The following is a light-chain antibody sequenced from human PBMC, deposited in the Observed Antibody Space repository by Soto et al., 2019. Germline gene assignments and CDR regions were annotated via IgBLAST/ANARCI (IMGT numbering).Light chain of an antibody. V-gene: IGKV3-15*01. CDR1: QSVSSN. CDR2: GAS. CDR3: QQHAHLPLT. J-gene: IGKJ4*01. Sequence: EIVMTQSPATLSVSPGERATLSCRASQSVSSNLAWYQQKPGQAPRFLIYGASTRATGIPARFSGSGSGTEFTLTISSMQSEDFAVYYCQQHAHLPLTLGGGTKVDIK.